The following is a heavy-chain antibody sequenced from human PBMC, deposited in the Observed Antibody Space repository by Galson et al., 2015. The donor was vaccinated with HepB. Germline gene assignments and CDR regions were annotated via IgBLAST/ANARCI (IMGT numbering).Heavy chain of an antibody. Sequence: SLRLSCAASGFTFSRSPMNWVRQTPGKGLEWVSWISSQSDTIYYTASVKGRFTISRDNADNSLCLQMNNLRDEDAAVYFCARGPSVGHYFDYWGQGTLVAVSS. CDR3: ARGPSVGHYFDY. J-gene: IGHJ4*02. CDR1: GFTFSRSP. V-gene: IGHV3-48*02. CDR2: ISSQSDTI. D-gene: IGHD5/OR15-5a*01.